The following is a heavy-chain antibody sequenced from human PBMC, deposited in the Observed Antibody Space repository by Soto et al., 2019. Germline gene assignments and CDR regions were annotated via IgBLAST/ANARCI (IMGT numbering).Heavy chain of an antibody. CDR2: INGDGSST. CDR3: ARERLRTGDY. J-gene: IGHJ4*02. D-gene: IGHD3-3*01. CDR1: GFTFTTYW. V-gene: IGHV3-74*01. Sequence: EVQLVESGGGLAQPGGSLRLSCAASGFTFTTYWMHWVRQVPGKGLVWVSRINGDGSSTTYADSVKGRFTISRDNAKNSLYLQMNSLRAEDTAVYYCARERLRTGDYWGQGTLVTVSS.